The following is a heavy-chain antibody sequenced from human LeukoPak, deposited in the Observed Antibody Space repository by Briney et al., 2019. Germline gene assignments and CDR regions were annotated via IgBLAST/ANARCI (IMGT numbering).Heavy chain of an antibody. CDR3: ARDLIAVAGTDWFDP. J-gene: IGHJ5*02. V-gene: IGHV1-69*13. Sequence: SVKVSCQASGGTFSSYAISWVRQAPGQGLEWMGGIIPIFGTANYAQKFQGRVTITADESTSTAYMELSSLRSEDTAVYYCARDLIAVAGTDWFDPWGQGTLVTVSS. CDR1: GGTFSSYA. CDR2: IIPIFGTA. D-gene: IGHD6-19*01.